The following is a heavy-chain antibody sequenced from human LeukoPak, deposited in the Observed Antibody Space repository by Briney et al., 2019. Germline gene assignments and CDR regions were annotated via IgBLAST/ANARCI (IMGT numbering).Heavy chain of an antibody. V-gene: IGHV3-7*01. CDR1: GFTFSNFW. CDR2: IKQDETEK. CDR3: ASSGSYRFDY. Sequence: SGGSLRLSCTASGFTFSNFWMGWVRQAPGKGLEWVANIKQDETEKFYLGSVKGRFTISRDNAKNSLYLQMNSLRDEDTAVYYCASSGSYRFDYWGQGALVTVSS. D-gene: IGHD1-26*01. J-gene: IGHJ4*02.